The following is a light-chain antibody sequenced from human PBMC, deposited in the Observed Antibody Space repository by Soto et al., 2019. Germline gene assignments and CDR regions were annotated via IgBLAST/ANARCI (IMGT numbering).Light chain of an antibody. J-gene: IGKJ3*01. V-gene: IGKV1-33*01. Sequence: DIQMTQSPASLSASVGDRVTITCQASQDIRKYLSWYQQKPGRAPKLLIYGASYLETGVTSRFSGSGYGTDFTFTISSLQPEDIATYYCQHHDHLPPFTFGPGTKVAI. CDR1: QDIRKY. CDR3: QHHDHLPPFT. CDR2: GAS.